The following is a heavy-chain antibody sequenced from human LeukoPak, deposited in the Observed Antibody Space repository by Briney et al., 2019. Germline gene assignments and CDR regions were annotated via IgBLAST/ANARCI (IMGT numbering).Heavy chain of an antibody. CDR3: ARDTPKGYQLLFGWFDP. CDR1: GFTFSSYW. CDR2: IKQDGSEK. D-gene: IGHD2-2*01. J-gene: IGHJ5*02. Sequence: PGGSLRLSCAASGFTFSSYWMSWVRQAPGKGLEWVANIKQDGSEKYYADSVKGRSTISRDNAKNSLYLQMNSLRAEDTAVYYCARDTPKGYQLLFGWFDPWGQGTLVTVSS. V-gene: IGHV3-7*01.